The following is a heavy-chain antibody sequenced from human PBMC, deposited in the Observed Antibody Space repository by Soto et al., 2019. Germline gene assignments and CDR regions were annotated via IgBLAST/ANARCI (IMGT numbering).Heavy chain of an antibody. D-gene: IGHD5-12*01. CDR3: GRIRRGDGYTFGY. CDR2: INTDGSTT. Sequence: EVQLVESGGVSVQPGGSLRLSCTASGFTLSNYWMHWVRQAPGKGLVWVSRINTDGSTTTYADSVKGRFTISRDNAKNTLYLLMNSLRDEDTAVYYCGRIRRGDGYTFGYWGQGTLVIVSS. J-gene: IGHJ4*02. CDR1: GFTLSNYW. V-gene: IGHV3-74*01.